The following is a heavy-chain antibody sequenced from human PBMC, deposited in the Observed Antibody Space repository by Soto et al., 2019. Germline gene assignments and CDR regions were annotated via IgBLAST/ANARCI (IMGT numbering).Heavy chain of an antibody. D-gene: IGHD3-3*01. CDR3: ARETPRITIFGVVTSFDP. V-gene: IGHV4-30-4*01. CDR1: VGSISSGDYY. Sequence: SETLSLTCTVSVGSISSGDYYWSWIRQPPGKGLEWIWYIYYTGSTYYNPSLKSRVTISVDTSKNQFSLKLSSVTPADTAVYYCARETPRITIFGVVTSFDPWGQGTLVTVSS. CDR2: IYYTGST. J-gene: IGHJ5*02.